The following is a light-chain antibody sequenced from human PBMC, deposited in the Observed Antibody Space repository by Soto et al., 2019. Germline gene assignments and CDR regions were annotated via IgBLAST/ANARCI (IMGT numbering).Light chain of an antibody. CDR3: QQYESYSPYT. J-gene: IGKJ2*01. CDR2: DAS. CDR1: QSISSW. Sequence: DIQMTQSPSTLSASVGDRVTITCRASQSISSWLAWYQQKPGKAPELLIYDASSLQSGVPSRFSGSGSGTEFTLTIGSLQPEDFATYYCQQYESYSPYTFGQGTKVEIK. V-gene: IGKV1-5*01.